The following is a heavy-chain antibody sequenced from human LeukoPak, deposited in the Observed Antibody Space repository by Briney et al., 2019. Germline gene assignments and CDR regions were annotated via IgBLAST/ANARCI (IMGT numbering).Heavy chain of an antibody. D-gene: IGHD2-2*01. CDR1: GGSFSGYY. Sequence: SETLSLTCAVYGGSFSGYYWSWIRQPPGKGLEWIGEINHSGSTNYNPSLKSRVTISVDTSKNQFSLKLSSVTAADTAVYYCARGTWPAAIRWFDPWGRGTLVTVSS. CDR3: ARGTWPAAIRWFDP. CDR2: INHSGST. J-gene: IGHJ5*02. V-gene: IGHV4-34*01.